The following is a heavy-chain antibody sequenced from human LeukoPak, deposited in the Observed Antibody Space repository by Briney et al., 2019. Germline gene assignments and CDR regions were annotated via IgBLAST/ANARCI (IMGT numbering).Heavy chain of an antibody. CDR2: ISSSSSTI. V-gene: IGHV3-48*02. J-gene: IGHJ4*02. CDR1: GFTYSSYS. Sequence: GGSLRLSCAASGFTYSSYSMHWVRQAPGKGLEWVSYISSSSSTIYYADSVKGRFTISRDNAKNSLYLQMNSLRDEDTAVYYCASYYSSTHDYWGQGTLVTVSS. CDR3: ASYYSSTHDY. D-gene: IGHD6-13*01.